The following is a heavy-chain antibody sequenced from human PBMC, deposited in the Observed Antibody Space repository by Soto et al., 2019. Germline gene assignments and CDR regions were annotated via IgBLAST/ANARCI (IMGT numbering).Heavy chain of an antibody. J-gene: IGHJ4*02. D-gene: IGHD2-8*01. CDR1: GGSLSRYA. CDR3: ARDGSYCTDGICFHYLDS. CDR2: IIPLFGTA. Sequence: SVKVSCKASGGSLSRYAVSWVRQAPGHGLEWVGRIIPLFGTADYAQKFQGRVTLTADKSTNTAYMELSSLRSEDTALYFCARDGSYCTDGICFHYLDSWGQGTLVTVSS. V-gene: IGHV1-69*06.